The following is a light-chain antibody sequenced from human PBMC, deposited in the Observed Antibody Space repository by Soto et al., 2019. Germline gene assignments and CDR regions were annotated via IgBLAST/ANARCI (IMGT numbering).Light chain of an antibody. CDR3: QQSYRPPSP. CDR2: AAS. CDR1: QSTRNN. V-gene: IGKV1-39*01. J-gene: IGKJ2*01. Sequence: DIQMTQSPSSLSASVGDRVTITCRASQSTRNNLNWYQQKQGKAPNLLIYAASSLPSGVPSRFSGSGSGTYFTPTISSLQPEYFATYYCQQSYRPPSPFGEGTKLDTK.